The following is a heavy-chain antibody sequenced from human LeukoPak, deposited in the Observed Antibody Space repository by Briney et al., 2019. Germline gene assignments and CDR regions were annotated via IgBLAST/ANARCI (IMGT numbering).Heavy chain of an antibody. CDR3: ARDRIDYFYGMDV. Sequence: PSETLSLTCTVSGGSVSSGSYYWSWIRQPPGKGLEWIGYISYSGNTNYNPSLKSRVTISVDTSKNQFSLKLTSVTAADTAVYYCARDRIDYFYGMDVWGQGTTVTVSS. CDR2: ISYSGNT. J-gene: IGHJ6*02. V-gene: IGHV4-61*01. CDR1: GGSVSSGSYY.